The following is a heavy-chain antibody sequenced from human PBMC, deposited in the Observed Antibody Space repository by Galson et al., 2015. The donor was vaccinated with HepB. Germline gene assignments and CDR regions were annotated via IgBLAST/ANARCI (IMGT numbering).Heavy chain of an antibody. CDR1: GYTFTGYY. V-gene: IGHV1-2*04. CDR3: ARGYSSSWYRPYYYMDV. CDR2: INPNSGGT. D-gene: IGHD6-13*01. J-gene: IGHJ6*03. Sequence: SVKVSCKASGYTFTGYYMHWVRQAPGQGLEWMGWINPNSGGTNYAQKFQGWVTMTKDTSISTAYMELSRLRSDGTAVYYCARGYSSSWYRPYYYMDVWGKGTTVTVSS.